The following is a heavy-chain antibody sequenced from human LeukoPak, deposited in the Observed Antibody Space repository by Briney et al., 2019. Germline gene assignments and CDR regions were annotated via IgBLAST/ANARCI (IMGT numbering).Heavy chain of an antibody. D-gene: IGHD6-19*01. CDR1: SGSFNGYY. CDR3: ARGPYSSGHPRNWFDP. Sequence: SEPLSLTCAVYSGSFNGYYWSWIRQPPGKGREWVGEINHSGSTNYNPSLKSRVTISVNTSKNQFSLKLSSETAADTDVYYCARGPYSSGHPRNWFDPWGQGTLVTVSS. CDR2: INHSGST. J-gene: IGHJ5*02. V-gene: IGHV4-34*01.